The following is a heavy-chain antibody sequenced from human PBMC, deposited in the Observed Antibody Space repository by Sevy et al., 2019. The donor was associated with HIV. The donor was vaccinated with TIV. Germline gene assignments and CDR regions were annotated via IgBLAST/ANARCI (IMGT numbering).Heavy chain of an antibody. J-gene: IGHJ4*02. V-gene: IGHV4-38-2*01. CDR1: GYSISSGYY. CDR3: ARRSVDGSRYY. CDR2: IYHSGST. Sequence: SETLSLTCAVSGYSISSGYYWGWIRQPPGKGLEWIGSIYHSGSTYYNPSLKSRVTISVDTSKNQFSLKLSSVTAADTAVYYCARRSVDGSRYYWGQGTLVTVSS. D-gene: IGHD1-26*01.